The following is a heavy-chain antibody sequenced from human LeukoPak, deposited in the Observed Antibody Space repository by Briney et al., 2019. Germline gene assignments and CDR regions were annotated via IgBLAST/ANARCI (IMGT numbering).Heavy chain of an antibody. CDR3: AKDSSTVTTLAPTIDY. Sequence: GGSLRLSCAASGFTFSSYSMNWVRQAPGKGLEWVSSISSSSSYIYYADSVKGRFTISRDNAKNSLYLQMNSLRAEDTAVYYCAKDSSTVTTLAPTIDYWGQGTLVTVSS. J-gene: IGHJ4*02. CDR1: GFTFSSYS. CDR2: ISSSSSYI. D-gene: IGHD4-17*01. V-gene: IGHV3-21*01.